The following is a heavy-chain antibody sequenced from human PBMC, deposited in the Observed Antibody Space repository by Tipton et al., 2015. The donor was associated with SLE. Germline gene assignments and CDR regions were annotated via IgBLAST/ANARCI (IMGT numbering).Heavy chain of an antibody. Sequence: TLSLTCTVSGGSISSNSYYWGWIRQPPGKGLEWIGYIYYSGSTNYNPSLKSRVTISVDTSKNQFSLKLSSVTAADTAVYYCASMGRGYSYGTVYYWGQGTLVTVSS. J-gene: IGHJ4*02. D-gene: IGHD5-18*01. CDR1: GGSISSNSYY. CDR3: ASMGRGYSYGTVYY. V-gene: IGHV4-61*05. CDR2: IYYSGST.